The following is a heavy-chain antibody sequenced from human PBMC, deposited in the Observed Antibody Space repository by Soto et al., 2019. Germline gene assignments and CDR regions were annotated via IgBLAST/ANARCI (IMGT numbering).Heavy chain of an antibody. J-gene: IGHJ4*02. CDR2: IYYSGST. V-gene: IGHV4-31*03. CDR3: ARGTLGYCIDY. Sequence: QVQLQESGPGLVKPSQTLSLTCTVSGGSISSGGYYWSWIRQHPGKGLEWFGYIYYSGSTYYNPSLTCRVTISVDTSKNQFSLKLSSVTAADTAVYYCARGTLGYCIDYWGQGTLVTVSS. CDR1: GGSISSGGYY. D-gene: IGHD2-15*01.